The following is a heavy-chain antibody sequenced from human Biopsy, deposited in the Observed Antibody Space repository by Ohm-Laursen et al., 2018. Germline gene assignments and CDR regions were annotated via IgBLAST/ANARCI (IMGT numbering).Heavy chain of an antibody. CDR1: GYSIIPSGPEN. CDR2: IYSGGNT. D-gene: IGHD2/OR15-2a*01. Sequence: SETLSLTCTLSGYSIIPSGPENWSWIRQPPGQGLQYIGFIYSGGNTNYNPSLRSRVTMSVDTSKNQLSLRLSSVTAADTAVYYCARGMRTTGWPYFDYWGQGILVTVSS. V-gene: IGHV4-61*01. CDR3: ARGMRTTGWPYFDY. J-gene: IGHJ4*02.